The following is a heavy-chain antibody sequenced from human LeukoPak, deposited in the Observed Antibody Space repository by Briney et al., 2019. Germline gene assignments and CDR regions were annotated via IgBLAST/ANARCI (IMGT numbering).Heavy chain of an antibody. CDR1: GGSFSGYY. Sequence: PSETLSLTCAVYGGSFSGYYWSWIRQPPGKGLEWIGEINHSGSTNYNPSLKSRVTISVDTTKNQFSLKLSSVTAADTAVYYCARGYYYGSGSPRRWSERTLVT. V-gene: IGHV4-34*01. D-gene: IGHD3-10*01. CDR3: ARGYYYGSGSPRR. CDR2: INHSGST. J-gene: IGHJ4*02.